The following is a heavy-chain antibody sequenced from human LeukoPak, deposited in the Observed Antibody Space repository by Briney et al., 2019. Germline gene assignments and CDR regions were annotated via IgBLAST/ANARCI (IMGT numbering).Heavy chain of an antibody. V-gene: IGHV3-7*01. Sequence: GGSLRLSCAASGFMFSNYWMMWVRQAPGEGLEWVANIKPDGSETYYMGSVRGRFTISRDNAKNLLYLQMNNLRGEDTAVYYCGGFEYEAGLGWWGQGTLVAVST. CDR3: GGFEYEAGLGW. CDR1: GFMFSNYW. D-gene: IGHD6-19*01. CDR2: IKPDGSET. J-gene: IGHJ4*02.